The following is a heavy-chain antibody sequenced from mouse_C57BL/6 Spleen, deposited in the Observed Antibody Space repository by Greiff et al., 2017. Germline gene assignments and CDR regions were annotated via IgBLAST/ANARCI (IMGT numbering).Heavy chain of an antibody. Sequence: QVQLQQPGTELVKPGASVKLSCKASGYTFTSYWMHWVKQRPGQGLEWIGNINPSNGGTNYNEKFKSKATLTVDNSSSTAYMQLSSLTSEDSAVYYCARSRGITTVEGAPDYWGQGTTLTVSS. D-gene: IGHD1-1*01. CDR1: GYTFTSYW. CDR2: INPSNGGT. V-gene: IGHV1-53*01. J-gene: IGHJ2*01. CDR3: ARSRGITTVEGAPDY.